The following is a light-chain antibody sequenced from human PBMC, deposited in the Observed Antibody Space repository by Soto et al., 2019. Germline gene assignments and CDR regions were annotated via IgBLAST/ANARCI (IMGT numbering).Light chain of an antibody. V-gene: IGKV3-15*01. J-gene: IGKJ1*01. CDR1: QSVNSN. CDR2: GTS. Sequence: EILMTQSPATLSLSPGERATLSCRASQSVNSNLAWYQQKAGQAPRLLIYGTSTRDTGIPARFSGSGSGTDFTLTISRLQFEDFEVYYCQQYNNWPRTFGQGTKVDIK. CDR3: QQYNNWPRT.